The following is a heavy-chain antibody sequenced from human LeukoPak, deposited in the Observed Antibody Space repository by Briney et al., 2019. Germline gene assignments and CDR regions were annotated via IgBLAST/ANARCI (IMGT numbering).Heavy chain of an antibody. CDR1: GFTFSSYG. CDR3: ARDALDSSSWYYFDY. CDR2: IWCDGSNK. V-gene: IGHV3-33*01. Sequence: PGGSLRLSCAASGFTFSSYGMHWVRQAPGKGLEWVADIWCDGSNKYYGDSVKGRFTISRDNSKNTLYLQMHSLSAEAKAVYYCARDALDSSSWYYFDYWGQGTLVTVSS. J-gene: IGHJ4*02. D-gene: IGHD6-13*01.